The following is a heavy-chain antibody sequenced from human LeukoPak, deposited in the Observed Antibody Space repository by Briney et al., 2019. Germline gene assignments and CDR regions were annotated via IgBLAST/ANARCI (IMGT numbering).Heavy chain of an antibody. D-gene: IGHD4-17*01. CDR2: ISGSGGST. CDR3: ARGGYDYGFFDY. CDR1: GFTFSSYA. V-gene: IGHV3-23*01. J-gene: IGHJ4*02. Sequence: GGSLRLSCAASGFTFSSYAMSWVRQAPGKGLEWVSAISGSGGSTYYADSAKGRFTISRDNAKNSLYLQMNSLRAEDTAVYYCARGGYDYGFFDYWGQGTLVTVSS.